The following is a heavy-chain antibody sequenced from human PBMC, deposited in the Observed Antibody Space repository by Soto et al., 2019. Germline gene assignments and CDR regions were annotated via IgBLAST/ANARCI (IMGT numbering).Heavy chain of an antibody. CDR1: GGTFSSYA. CDR2: IIPIFGTA. CDR3: ARTLHRAMVLFDY. D-gene: IGHD5-18*01. Sequence: SVKVSCKASGGTFSSYAISWVRQAPGQGLEWMGGIIPIFGTANYAQKFQGRVTITADESTSTAYMELSSLRSEDTAVYYCARTLHRAMVLFDYWGQGALVTVSS. V-gene: IGHV1-69*13. J-gene: IGHJ4*02.